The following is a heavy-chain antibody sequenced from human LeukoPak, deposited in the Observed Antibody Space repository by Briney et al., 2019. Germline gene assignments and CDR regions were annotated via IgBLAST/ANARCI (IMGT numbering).Heavy chain of an antibody. CDR1: GFTFSSYS. V-gene: IGHV3-21*01. J-gene: IGHJ4*02. Sequence: GGSLRLSCAASGFTFSSYSMNWVRKAPGKGLEWVSSISRSSSYKYYTDSVKGRFTISRDNAKNSLCLQMNSLRAEDTAVYYCASPNPSNCSSTSCYFYWGQGTLVTVSS. CDR3: ASPNPSNCSSTSCYFY. D-gene: IGHD2-2*01. CDR2: ISRSSSYK.